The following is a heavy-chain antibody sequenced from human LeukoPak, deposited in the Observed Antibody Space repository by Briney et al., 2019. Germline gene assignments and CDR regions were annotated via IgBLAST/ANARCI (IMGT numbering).Heavy chain of an antibody. Sequence: SETLSLTCTVSGDSTNTNHWWSWVRQPPGKGLEWIGEVYHSGSTNYSPSLKSRVTISIDKSKNLYSLNLNFVTAADTAVYFCAREVINSEFDYWGQGILVTVSS. V-gene: IGHV4-4*02. CDR1: GDSTNTNHW. D-gene: IGHD3-10*01. CDR3: AREVINSEFDY. CDR2: VYHSGST. J-gene: IGHJ4*02.